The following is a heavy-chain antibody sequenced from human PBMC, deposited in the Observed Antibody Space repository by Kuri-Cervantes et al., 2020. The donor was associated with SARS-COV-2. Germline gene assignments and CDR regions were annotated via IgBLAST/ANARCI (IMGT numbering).Heavy chain of an antibody. CDR1: GFTFSSYS. CDR2: ISSSSSYM. CDR3: ARDQSGSYYFGYFDY. D-gene: IGHD1-26*01. V-gene: IGHV3-21*01. Sequence: GGSLRLSCAASGFTFSSYSMNWVRQAPGKGLQWVSSISSSSSYMYYADSVKGRFTISRDNAKNPLYLQMNSLRAEDTAVYYCARDQSGSYYFGYFDYWGQGTLVTVSS. J-gene: IGHJ4*02.